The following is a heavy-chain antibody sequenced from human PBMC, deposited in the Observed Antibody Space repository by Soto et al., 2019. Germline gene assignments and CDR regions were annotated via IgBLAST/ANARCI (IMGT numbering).Heavy chain of an antibody. CDR2: IYHSGST. D-gene: IGHD3-9*01. CDR1: GASISSSGYT. Sequence: LQLQGSGSGLVKPSQTLSLTCAVSGASISSSGYTWSWIRQPPGKGLEWIGYIYHSGSTYYNPSLKSRVTISVDKAKSQFSLNLTSVTAADTAVYYCARDAGLGGFDPWGQGTLVTVSS. J-gene: IGHJ5*02. V-gene: IGHV4-30-2*01. CDR3: ARDAGLGGFDP.